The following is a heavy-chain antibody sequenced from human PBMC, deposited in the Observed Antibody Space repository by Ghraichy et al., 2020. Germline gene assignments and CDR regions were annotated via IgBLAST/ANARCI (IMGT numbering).Heavy chain of an antibody. Sequence: GGSLRLSCAASGFTFSDYYLTWIRQAPGKGLEWVSYISSSSSFTNYADSVKGRFTISRDNTKNSLYLQMNSLRAEDTAVYYCAKNLFRETLDYWGQGTLVTVSS. J-gene: IGHJ4*02. CDR3: AKNLFRETLDY. CDR1: GFTFSDYY. CDR2: ISSSSSFT. V-gene: IGHV3-11*06.